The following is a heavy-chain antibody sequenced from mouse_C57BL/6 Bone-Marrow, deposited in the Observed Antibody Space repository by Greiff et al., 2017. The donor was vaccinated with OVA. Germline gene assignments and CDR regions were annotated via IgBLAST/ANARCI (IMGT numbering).Heavy chain of an antibody. CDR2: ISSGSSTI. Sequence: EVMLVESGGGLVKPGGSLKLSCAASGFTFSDYGMHWVRQAPEKGLEWVAYISSGSSTIYYADTVKGRFTISRDNAKNTLFLQMTSLRSADTAMYYCARRNYYGSPWYFDVWGTGTTVTVSS. D-gene: IGHD1-1*01. J-gene: IGHJ1*03. V-gene: IGHV5-17*01. CDR1: GFTFSDYG. CDR3: ARRNYYGSPWYFDV.